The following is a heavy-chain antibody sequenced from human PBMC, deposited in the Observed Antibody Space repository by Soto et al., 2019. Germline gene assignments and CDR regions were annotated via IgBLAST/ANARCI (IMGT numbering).Heavy chain of an antibody. D-gene: IGHD2-21*02. CDR3: AREKMRAYCGGDCIFDY. CDR1: GGTFSSYA. Sequence: SVKVSCKASGGTFSSYAISWVRQAPGQGLEWMGGIIPIFGTANYAQKFQGRVTITADESTSIAYMELSSLRSEDTAVYYCAREKMRAYCGGDCIFDYRGQGTLVTVSS. CDR2: IIPIFGTA. V-gene: IGHV1-69*13. J-gene: IGHJ4*02.